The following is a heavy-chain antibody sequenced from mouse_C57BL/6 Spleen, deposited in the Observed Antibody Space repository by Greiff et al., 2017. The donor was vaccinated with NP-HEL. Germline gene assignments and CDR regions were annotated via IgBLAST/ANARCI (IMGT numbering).Heavy chain of an antibody. V-gene: IGHV1-53*01. CDR2: INPSNGGT. Sequence: QVQLQQSGTELVKPGASVKLSCKASGYTFTSYWMHWVKQRPGQGLEWIGNINPSNGGTNYNEKFKSKATLTVDKSSSTAYMQLSSLTSEDSAVYYWAREEGDYYLGFAYWGQGTLVTVAA. J-gene: IGHJ3*01. D-gene: IGHD1-1*01. CDR3: AREEGDYYLGFAY. CDR1: GYTFTSYW.